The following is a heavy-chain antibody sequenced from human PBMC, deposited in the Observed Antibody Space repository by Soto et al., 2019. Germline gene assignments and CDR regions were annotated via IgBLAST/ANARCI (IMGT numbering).Heavy chain of an antibody. D-gene: IGHD6-13*01. CDR3: ARGLKDSSSWYGGIGQGY. Sequence: PSETLSLTSTVSGGSISSGGYYWSWIRQHPGKGLEWIGYIYYSGSTYYNPSLKSRVTISVDTSKNQFSLKLSSVTAADTAVYYCARGLKDSSSWYGGIGQGYWGQGTLVTVSS. V-gene: IGHV4-31*03. CDR2: IYYSGST. J-gene: IGHJ4*02. CDR1: GGSISSGGYY.